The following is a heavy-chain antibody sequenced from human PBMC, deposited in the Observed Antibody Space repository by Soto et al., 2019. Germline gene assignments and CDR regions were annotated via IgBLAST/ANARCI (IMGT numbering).Heavy chain of an antibody. CDR2: VYVTGTGT. Sequence: SVKVSCQASGYPFTTYHLHWVRQAPVQGLEWMGIVYVTGTGTRSSQKFQGRLTMTRDRSTSTVYMELSSLRSEDTAVYYCARPEGYGSGSYYFDYWGQGTLVIVSS. D-gene: IGHD3-10*01. CDR1: GYPFTTYH. V-gene: IGHV1-46*01. J-gene: IGHJ4*02. CDR3: ARPEGYGSGSYYFDY.